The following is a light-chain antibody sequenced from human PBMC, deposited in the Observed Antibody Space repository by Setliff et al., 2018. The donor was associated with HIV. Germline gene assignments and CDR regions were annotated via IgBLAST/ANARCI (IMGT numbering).Light chain of an antibody. CDR1: SSDVGGYNF. CDR2: DVR. Sequence: QSALTQPASVSASPGQSITISCTGASSDVGGYNFVSWYQQHPGKAPNLIIYDVRNRPSGISNRFSGSKSGNTASLTISGLQAEDEADYYCSSYSSSSTLVFGGGTKVNVL. J-gene: IGLJ2*01. CDR3: SSYSSSSTLV. V-gene: IGLV2-14*03.